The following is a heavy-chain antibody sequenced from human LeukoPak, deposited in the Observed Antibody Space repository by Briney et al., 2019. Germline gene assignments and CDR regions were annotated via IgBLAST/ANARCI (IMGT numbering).Heavy chain of an antibody. V-gene: IGHV3-23*01. Sequence: QTGGSLRLSCAASGFTFSSYAMSWVRQAPGKGLEWVSAISGSGGSTYYADSVKGRFTISRDNSKNTLYVQMNSLRAEDTAVYYCARDGGYDFWSGYYQDYWGQGTLVTVSS. CDR3: ARDGGYDFWSGYYQDY. J-gene: IGHJ4*02. D-gene: IGHD3-3*01. CDR2: ISGSGGST. CDR1: GFTFSSYA.